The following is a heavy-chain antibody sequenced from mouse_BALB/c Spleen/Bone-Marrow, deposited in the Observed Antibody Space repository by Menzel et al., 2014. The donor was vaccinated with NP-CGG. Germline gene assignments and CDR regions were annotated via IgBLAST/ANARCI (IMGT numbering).Heavy chain of an antibody. CDR1: GFSLTSYG. D-gene: IGHD2-1*01. CDR3: ARDHYGNYGGSFFAY. CDR2: IWAGGST. Sequence: VKLMESGPGLVAPSQSLSITCTVSGFSLTSYGVHWVRQPPGKGLEWLGVIWAGGSTNYNSALMSRLSISKDNSKSQIFLKMNSLQTDDTAMYYCARDHYGNYGGSFFAYWGQGTLVTVPA. V-gene: IGHV2-9*02. J-gene: IGHJ3*01.